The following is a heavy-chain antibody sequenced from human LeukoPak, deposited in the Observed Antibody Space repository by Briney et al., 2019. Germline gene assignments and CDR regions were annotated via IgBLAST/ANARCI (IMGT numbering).Heavy chain of an antibody. Sequence: GGSLRLSCAASGFTFSDYYMSWIRQAPGKGLEWVSYISSSSSYTNYADSVKGRFIISRDNAKNSLYLQMNSLRAEDTAVYYCARATAYSSSWYNYWGQGTLVTVSS. V-gene: IGHV3-11*06. CDR3: ARATAYSSSWYNY. CDR2: ISSSSSYT. CDR1: GFTFSDYY. D-gene: IGHD6-13*01. J-gene: IGHJ4*02.